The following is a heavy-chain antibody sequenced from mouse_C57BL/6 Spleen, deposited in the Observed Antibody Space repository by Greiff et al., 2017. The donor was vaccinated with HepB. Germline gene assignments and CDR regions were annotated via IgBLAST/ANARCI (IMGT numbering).Heavy chain of an antibody. V-gene: IGHV14-4*01. CDR2: IDPENGDT. CDR1: GFNIKDDY. J-gene: IGHJ2*01. Sequence: VQLQQSGAELVRPGASVKLSCTASGFNIKDDYMHWVKQGPEQGLEWIGWIDPENGDTEYASKFQGKATITADTSSNTAYLQLSSLTSEDTAVYYCTLTGGYFDYWGQGTTLTVSS. D-gene: IGHD1-1*01. CDR3: TLTGGYFDY.